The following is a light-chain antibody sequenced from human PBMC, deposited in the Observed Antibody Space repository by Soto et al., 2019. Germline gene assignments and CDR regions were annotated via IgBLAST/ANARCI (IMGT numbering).Light chain of an antibody. CDR2: DAS. V-gene: IGKV3D-11*03. J-gene: IGKJ5*01. CDR1: QSVSSN. Sequence: FVWPQSPSTLSLSPGERSTLSCMASQSVSSNLAWYQQKPGQAPSLLMYDASLRATGVPDRFSGSGSGTDFTLTITRLEPDDSAVYYCQQHGLPHITFGHGTLLEV. CDR3: QQHGLPHIT.